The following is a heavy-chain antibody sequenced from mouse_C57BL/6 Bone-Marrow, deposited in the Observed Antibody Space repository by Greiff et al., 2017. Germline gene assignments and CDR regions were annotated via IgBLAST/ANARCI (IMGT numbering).Heavy chain of an antibody. V-gene: IGHV14-4*01. CDR1: GFNIKDDY. CDR3: HGNIHG. J-gene: IGHJ2*01. CDR2: IDPENGDT. D-gene: IGHD1-1*01. Sequence: EVQLQQPGAELVRPGASVKLSCTASGFNIKDDYMHWVKQRPEQGLEWIGWIDPENGDTKYTSKFQGKATITADKSSNTAYLQLSSLTSEDTAVYYCHGNIHGWGKGTTLTVSS.